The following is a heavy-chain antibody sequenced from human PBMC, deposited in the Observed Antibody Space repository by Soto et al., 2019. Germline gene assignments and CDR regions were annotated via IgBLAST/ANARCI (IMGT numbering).Heavy chain of an antibody. J-gene: IGHJ4*02. Sequence: EVQLVESGGGLVKPGGSLRLSCAASDFTFNNAWMNWVRQAPGKGLEWVGRITSRTDGGTADYAAPVKGRFTISRDDSKTTLYLQMNSLRTEDTAVYYCTTDKYRRIQVLKRGDFWGQGTLVTVSS. CDR2: ITSRTDGGTA. D-gene: IGHD3-16*01. CDR1: DFTFNNAW. V-gene: IGHV3-15*07. CDR3: TTDKYRRIQVLKRGDF.